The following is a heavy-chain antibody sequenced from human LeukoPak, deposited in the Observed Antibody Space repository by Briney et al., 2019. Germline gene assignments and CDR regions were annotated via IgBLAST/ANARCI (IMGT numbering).Heavy chain of an antibody. CDR3: AKGDQPLLYGGAFDS. J-gene: IGHJ4*02. CDR1: GFTVSSNY. D-gene: IGHD2-2*02. Sequence: PGGSLRLSCAASGFTVSSNYMSWVRQAPGKGLEWVSVIYSGGSTYYADSVKGRFTISRDNSKNTLYLQMNSLRAEDTAVYYCAKGDQPLLYGGAFDSWGQGTLVTVSS. V-gene: IGHV3-66*01. CDR2: IYSGGST.